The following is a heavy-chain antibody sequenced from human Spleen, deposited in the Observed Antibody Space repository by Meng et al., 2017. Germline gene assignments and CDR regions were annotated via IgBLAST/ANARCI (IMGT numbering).Heavy chain of an antibody. V-gene: IGHV1-2*02. CDR3: ARDVTSENWFDP. Sequence: QVQLVQSSSELKKPGASGKVFCKASGFSFIDYHLHCVRQAPGQGLEWVGWVNPKTGSTKFAQKFQGRVIMTSDTSINTAYMELDRLRSDDTAVYYCARDVTSENWFDPWGQGTLVTVSS. CDR2: VNPKTGST. CDR1: GFSFIDYH. J-gene: IGHJ5*02. D-gene: IGHD5-18*01.